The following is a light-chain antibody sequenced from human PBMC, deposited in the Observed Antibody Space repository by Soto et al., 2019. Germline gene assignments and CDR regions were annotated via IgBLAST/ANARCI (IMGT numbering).Light chain of an antibody. Sequence: DIQMTQSPSSLYASVEDRVTITCRASQSISTYLNWYHQKPWKAPEFLIYSASSLQSGVPSRFSGSGSGTDFNLTINSLQPEEVATYYCQQSYSPPWTFGQGTKVEIK. CDR3: QQSYSPPWT. V-gene: IGKV1-39*01. CDR1: QSISTY. J-gene: IGKJ1*01. CDR2: SAS.